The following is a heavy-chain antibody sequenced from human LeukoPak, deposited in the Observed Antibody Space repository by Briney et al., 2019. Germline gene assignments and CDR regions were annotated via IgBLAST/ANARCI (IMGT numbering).Heavy chain of an antibody. CDR2: IYTSGST. J-gene: IGHJ4*02. CDR1: SGSISSYY. CDR3: AREVEYYYDSSGYYYYFDY. D-gene: IGHD3-22*01. V-gene: IGHV4-4*07. Sequence: SETLSLTCTVSSGSISSYYWSWIRQPAGKGLEWIGRIYTSGSTNYNPSLKSRVTMSVDTSKNQFSLKLSSVTAADTAVYYCAREVEYYYDSSGYYYYFDYWGQGTLVTVSS.